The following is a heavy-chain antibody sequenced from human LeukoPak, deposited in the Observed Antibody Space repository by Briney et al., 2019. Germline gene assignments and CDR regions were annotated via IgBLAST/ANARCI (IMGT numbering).Heavy chain of an antibody. CDR3: ARDSYGYYY. CDR2: IIPILGIA. V-gene: IGHV1-69*02. D-gene: IGHD5-18*01. CDR1: GGTFTSYT. Sequence: SVRVSCKASGGTFTSYTISWVGQAPGQGLEWMGGIIPILGIANYAQKFQGTVTITADKSTSTAYMELSSLRSEDTAVYYCARDSYGYYYWGQGTLVTVSS. J-gene: IGHJ4*02.